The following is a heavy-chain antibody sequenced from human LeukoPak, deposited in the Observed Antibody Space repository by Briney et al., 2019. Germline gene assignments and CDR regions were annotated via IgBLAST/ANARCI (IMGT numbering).Heavy chain of an antibody. Sequence: KPSETLSLTCAVYGGSFSGYYWSWIRQPPGQGLEWIGEINHSGSTNYNPSLKSRVTISVDTSKNQFSLKLSSVAAADTAVYYCARGSVTNYYYMDVWGKGTTVTVSS. CDR3: ARGSVTNYYYMDV. V-gene: IGHV4-34*01. CDR2: INHSGST. CDR1: GGSFSGYY. D-gene: IGHD4-11*01. J-gene: IGHJ6*03.